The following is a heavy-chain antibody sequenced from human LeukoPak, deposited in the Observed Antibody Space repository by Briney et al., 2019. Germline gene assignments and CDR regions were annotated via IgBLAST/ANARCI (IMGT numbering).Heavy chain of an antibody. CDR1: GFTFSTSW. D-gene: IGHD3-10*01. Sequence: PGGSLRLSCAASGFTFSTSWMFWVRHAPGKGVVCVSRINSDGSNTMYADSVKGRFIISRDNAKNTLYLQMDSLRAEDTAVYYCARVFYYGSGGAYYNYGMDVWGQGTTVTVSS. CDR3: ARVFYYGSGGAYYNYGMDV. J-gene: IGHJ6*02. CDR2: INSDGSNT. V-gene: IGHV3-74*03.